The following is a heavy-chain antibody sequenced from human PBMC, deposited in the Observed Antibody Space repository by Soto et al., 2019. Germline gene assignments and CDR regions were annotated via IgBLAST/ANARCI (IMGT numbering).Heavy chain of an antibody. Sequence: QVQLVESGGGVVQPGRSLRLSCAASGFTFSSYAMHRVRQAPGKGLEWVAVISYDGSNKYYADSVKGRFTISRDNSKNTLYLQMNSLRAEDTAVYYCASGMGLRWISAFDIWGQGTMVTVSS. CDR1: GFTFSSYA. D-gene: IGHD5-12*01. CDR3: ASGMGLRWISAFDI. V-gene: IGHV3-30-3*01. CDR2: ISYDGSNK. J-gene: IGHJ3*02.